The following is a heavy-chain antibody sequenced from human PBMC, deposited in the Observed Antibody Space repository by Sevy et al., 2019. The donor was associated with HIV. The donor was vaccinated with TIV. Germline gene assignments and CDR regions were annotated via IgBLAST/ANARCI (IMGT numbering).Heavy chain of an antibody. D-gene: IGHD5-12*01. J-gene: IGHJ6*02. CDR2: IKSEIDGGAI. Sequence: GGSLRLSCAASGFTFSSAWMSWVRQAPGKGLEWVGRIKSEIDGGAIDYAEHVKGRFSISREDSKNTVYLQIKRLKTEDTDVYYCITDPEYRGYDEEVINYYYYGMDVWGQGTTVTVSS. CDR3: ITDPEYRGYDEEVINYYYYGMDV. V-gene: IGHV3-15*01. CDR1: GFTFSSAW.